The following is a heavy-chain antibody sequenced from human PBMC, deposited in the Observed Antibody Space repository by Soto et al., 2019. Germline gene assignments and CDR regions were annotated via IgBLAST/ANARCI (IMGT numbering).Heavy chain of an antibody. CDR1: GFTFSSYG. CDR2: ISYDGSNK. CDR3: AKGARIAVAGYYFEY. D-gene: IGHD6-19*01. J-gene: IGHJ4*02. V-gene: IGHV3-30*18. Sequence: QVQLVESGGGVVQPGRSLRLSCAASGFTFSSYGMHWVRQAPGKGREWVAVISYDGSNKYYADSVKGRFTISRDNSKNTLYLQMNSLRAEDTAVYYCAKGARIAVAGYYFEYWGQGTLGTVSS.